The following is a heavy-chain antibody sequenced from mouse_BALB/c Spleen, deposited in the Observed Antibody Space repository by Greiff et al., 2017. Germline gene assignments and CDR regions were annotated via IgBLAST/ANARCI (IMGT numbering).Heavy chain of an antibody. CDR3: ARDDGYYGWFAY. J-gene: IGHJ3*01. Sequence: DVKLVESGGGLVKPGGSLKLSCAASGFTFSSYAMSWVRQTPEKRLEWVASISSGGSTYYPDSVKGRFTISRDNARNILYLQMSSLRSEDTAMYYCARDDGYYGWFAYWGQGTLVTVSA. CDR2: ISSGGST. V-gene: IGHV5-6-5*01. D-gene: IGHD2-3*01. CDR1: GFTFSSYA.